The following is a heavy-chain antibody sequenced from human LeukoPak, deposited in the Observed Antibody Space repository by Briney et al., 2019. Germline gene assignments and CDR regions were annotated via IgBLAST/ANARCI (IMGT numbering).Heavy chain of an antibody. V-gene: IGHV3-48*01. CDR3: AREGPNDAFDI. Sequence: GGSLRLSCAASGFAFSSYSMNWVRQAPGKGLEWVSYISSSSSTIYYADSVKGRLTISRDNAKNSLYLQMNSLGAEDTAVYYCAREGPNDAFDIWGQGTMVTVSS. CDR2: ISSSSSTI. CDR1: GFAFSSYS. J-gene: IGHJ3*02.